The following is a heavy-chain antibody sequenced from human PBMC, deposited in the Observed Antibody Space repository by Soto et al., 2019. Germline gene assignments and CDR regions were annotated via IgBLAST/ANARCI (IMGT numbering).Heavy chain of an antibody. CDR2: INTSGVNT. J-gene: IGHJ4*02. Sequence: PGGSLILSCAASGFTFSGYSMFWVRQAPGKGLEYVSAINTSGVNTFYAKSVKGRFTISRDNSKDTMYLQMGSLRPEDMAVYYCASGRVEDSSGWATYFDYWGQGTLVTVSS. D-gene: IGHD6-19*01. CDR3: ASGRVEDSSGWATYFDY. CDR1: GFTFSGYS. V-gene: IGHV3-64*01.